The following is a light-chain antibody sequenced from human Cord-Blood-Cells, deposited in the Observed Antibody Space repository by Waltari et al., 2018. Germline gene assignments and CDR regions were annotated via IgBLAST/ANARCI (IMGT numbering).Light chain of an antibody. Sequence: DTQMTHSPSSSAAPAGDRVTITCRASQSISSYLNWYQQKPGKAPKLLIYAASSLQSGVPSRFSGSGSGTDFTLTISSLQPEDFATYYCQQSYSTPYTFGQGTKLEIK. CDR2: AAS. J-gene: IGKJ2*01. V-gene: IGKV1-39*01. CDR1: QSISSY. CDR3: QQSYSTPYT.